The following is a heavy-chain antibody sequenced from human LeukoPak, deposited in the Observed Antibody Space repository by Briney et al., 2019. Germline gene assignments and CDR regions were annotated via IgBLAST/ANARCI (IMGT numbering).Heavy chain of an antibody. CDR2: IHYSGST. J-gene: IGHJ4*02. V-gene: IGHV4-59*01. D-gene: IGHD6-19*01. CDR1: GGSISSYY. CDR3: ARTDSSGWYVFDY. Sequence: SETLSLACTVSGGSISSYYWSWIRQPPGKGLEWIGHIHYSGSTNHNPSLKSRVTISVDTSKNQFSLKLSSVTAADTAVYYCARTDSSGWYVFDYWGQGTLVSVSS.